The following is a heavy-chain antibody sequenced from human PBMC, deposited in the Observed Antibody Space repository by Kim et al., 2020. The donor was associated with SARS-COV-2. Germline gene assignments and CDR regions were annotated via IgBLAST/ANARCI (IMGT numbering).Heavy chain of an antibody. CDR1: GDSVSSNNAA. Sequence: SQTLSLTCAISGDSVSSNNAAWNWIRQSPSRGLEWLGRTYYRSKWYNDYAVSVKSRITINPDTSKNQFSLQLNSVTPEDTAVYYCARDFPYQPLLRDYSFFDYWGQGTLVTVSS. CDR2: TYYRSKWYN. V-gene: IGHV6-1*01. J-gene: IGHJ4*02. D-gene: IGHD2-2*01. CDR3: ARDFPYQPLLRDYSFFDY.